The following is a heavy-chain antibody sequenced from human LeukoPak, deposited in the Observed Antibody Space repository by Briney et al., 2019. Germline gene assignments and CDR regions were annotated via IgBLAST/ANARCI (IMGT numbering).Heavy chain of an antibody. J-gene: IGHJ5*02. CDR3: AKEAFCSGGSCYSGPNWFDP. CDR2: ICGSCCST. D-gene: IGHD2-15*01. Sequence: GWSLTLSCAACGLIFSSYAMSWLRQPPCKGLAWVSAICGSCCSTYYAAPVKGRFTISRDNSKNTLYLQMNSLSAEDTAVYYCAKEAFCSGGSCYSGPNWFDPWGQGTLVTVSS. V-gene: IGHV3-23*01. CDR1: GLIFSSYA.